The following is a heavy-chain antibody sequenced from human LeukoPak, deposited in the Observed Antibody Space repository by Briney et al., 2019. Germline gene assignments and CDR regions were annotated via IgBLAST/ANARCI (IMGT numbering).Heavy chain of an antibody. CDR2: ISGSGGST. CDR3: AKGQGYYYYMDV. Sequence: GSLRLSRAASGFTFDDYGMSWVRQAPGKGLEWVSAISGSGGSTYYADSVKGRFTISRDNSKNTLYLQMNSLRAEDTAVYYCAKGQGYYYYMDVWGKGTTVTVSS. CDR1: GFTFDDYG. V-gene: IGHV3-23*01. J-gene: IGHJ6*03.